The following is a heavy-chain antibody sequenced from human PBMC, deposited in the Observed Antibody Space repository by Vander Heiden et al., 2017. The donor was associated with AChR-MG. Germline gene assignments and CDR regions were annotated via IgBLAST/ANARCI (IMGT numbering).Heavy chain of an antibody. CDR3: ARHPYNWNEGYFDY. Sequence: QVQLALPGAEVKKPGARVKVGSKPSGYTLPGYYMHWVRQAPGQGLEWMGWLNPNSSGTNYAQKVQGRVTMTRDTSISTGYMELIRMRSDDAAVYYCARHPYNWNEGYFDYWGQGTLVTVSS. V-gene: IGHV1-2*02. D-gene: IGHD1-1*01. J-gene: IGHJ4*02. CDR1: GYTLPGYY. CDR2: LNPNSSGT.